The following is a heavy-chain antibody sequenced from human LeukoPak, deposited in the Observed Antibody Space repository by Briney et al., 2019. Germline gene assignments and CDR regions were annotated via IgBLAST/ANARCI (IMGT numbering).Heavy chain of an antibody. CDR1: GFTFDDYA. D-gene: IGHD6-19*01. V-gene: IGHV3-9*01. CDR3: AKAYSSGWYNLFDS. J-gene: IGHJ4*02. Sequence: GGSLRLSCAASGFTFDDYAMHWVRQAPGKGLEWVSGITWNSGIIGYADSVKGRFTISRDNAKNSLYLQMNSLKAEDTALYYCAKAYSSGWYNLFDSWGQGTLVTVSS. CDR2: ITWNSGII.